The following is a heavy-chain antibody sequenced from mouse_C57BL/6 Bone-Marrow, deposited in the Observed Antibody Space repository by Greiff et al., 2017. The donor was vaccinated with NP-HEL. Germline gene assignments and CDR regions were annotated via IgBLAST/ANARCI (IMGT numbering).Heavy chain of an antibody. CDR3: VRDEVTTVERGYFDV. Sequence: EVMLVESGGGLVQPTGSLKLSCAASGFTFNTYAMHWVRQAPGKGLEWVARIRSKSSNYATYYADSVKDRFTISRDDSQSMLYLQMNNLKTEDTAMYYCVRDEVTTVERGYFDVWGTGTTVTVSS. J-gene: IGHJ1*03. D-gene: IGHD1-1*01. V-gene: IGHV10-3*01. CDR1: GFTFNTYA. CDR2: IRSKSSNYAT.